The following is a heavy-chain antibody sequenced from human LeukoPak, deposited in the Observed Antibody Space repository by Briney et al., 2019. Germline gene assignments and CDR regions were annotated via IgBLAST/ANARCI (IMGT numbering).Heavy chain of an antibody. Sequence: PGGSLRLSCAASGFTFSSYGMHWVRQAPGKGLEWAAVIWYDGSNKYYADSVKGRFTISRDNSKNTLYLQMNSLRAEDTAVYYCARGFLYCSGGSCFPDAFDIWGQGTMVTVSS. CDR3: ARGFLYCSGGSCFPDAFDI. D-gene: IGHD2-15*01. J-gene: IGHJ3*02. CDR2: IWYDGSNK. CDR1: GFTFSSYG. V-gene: IGHV3-33*01.